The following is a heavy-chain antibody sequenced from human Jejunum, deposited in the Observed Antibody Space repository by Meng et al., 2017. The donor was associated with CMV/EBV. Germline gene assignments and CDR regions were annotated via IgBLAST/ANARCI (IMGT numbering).Heavy chain of an antibody. CDR1: GFPFSDYD. Sequence: ASGFPFSDYDMSWVRLAPGKGLEWVSSISGGGDDTYYAESVKGRFTISRDNSRNTLYVQMNSLRVEDTAVYYCGRFWSGYLPDYWGQGTLGTVSS. D-gene: IGHD3-3*01. V-gene: IGHV3-23*01. CDR3: GRFWSGYLPDY. J-gene: IGHJ4*02. CDR2: ISGGGDDT.